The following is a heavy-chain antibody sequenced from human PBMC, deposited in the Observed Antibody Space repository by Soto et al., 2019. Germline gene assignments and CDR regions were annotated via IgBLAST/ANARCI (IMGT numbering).Heavy chain of an antibody. D-gene: IGHD6-19*01. CDR3: ASRKASRIAVAGY. Sequence: GGSLRLSCAASGFTFSSYAMSWVRQAPGKGLEWVSGISGTGGSTNYADSVKGRFTVSRDNSKNTLYLQMNSLRAEDTAVYYCASRKASRIAVAGYWGLGTLVTVSS. CDR1: GFTFSSYA. V-gene: IGHV3-23*01. CDR2: ISGTGGST. J-gene: IGHJ4*02.